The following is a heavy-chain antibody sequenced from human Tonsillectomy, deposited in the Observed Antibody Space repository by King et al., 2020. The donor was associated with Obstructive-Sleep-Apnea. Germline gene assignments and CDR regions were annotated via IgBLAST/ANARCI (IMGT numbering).Heavy chain of an antibody. Sequence: VQLLESGGGLVQPGGSLRLSCAASGFTFSSYAMSWVRQAPGKGLEWVSAISGSGGSTYYADSVKGRFTISRDNSKNTLYLQMNSLRAEDTAVYYCAKDRAFYYYDSSGYQDYWGQGTLVTVSS. V-gene: IGHV3-23*01. CDR3: AKDRAFYYYDSSGYQDY. J-gene: IGHJ4*02. CDR2: ISGSGGST. CDR1: GFTFSSYA. D-gene: IGHD3-22*01.